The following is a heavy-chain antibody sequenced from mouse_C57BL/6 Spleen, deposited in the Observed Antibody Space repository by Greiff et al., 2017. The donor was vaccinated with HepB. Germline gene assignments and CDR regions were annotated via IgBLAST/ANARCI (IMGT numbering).Heavy chain of an antibody. CDR2: IRNKANGYTT. Sequence: EVHLVESGGGLVQPGGSLSLSCAASGFTFTDYYMSWVRQPPGKALEWLGFIRNKANGYTTEYSASVKGRFTISRDNSQSILYLQMNALRAEDSATYYCARSIYYGNYDYAMDYWGQGTSVTVSS. D-gene: IGHD2-1*01. CDR1: GFTFTDYY. J-gene: IGHJ4*01. CDR3: ARSIYYGNYDYAMDY. V-gene: IGHV7-3*01.